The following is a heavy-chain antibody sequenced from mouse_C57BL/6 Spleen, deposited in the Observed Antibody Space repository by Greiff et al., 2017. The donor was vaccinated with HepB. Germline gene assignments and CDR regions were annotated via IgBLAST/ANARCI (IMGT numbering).Heavy chain of an antibody. J-gene: IGHJ1*03. Sequence: VQLQQSGPVLVKPGASVKMSCKASGYKFTDYYMNWVKQSHGKSLEWIGVINPYNGGTSYNQKFKGKATLTVDKSSSTAYMELNSLTSEDSAVYYCARGGITTVGSYWYFDVWGTGTTVTVSS. CDR2: INPYNGGT. CDR3: ARGGITTVGSYWYFDV. V-gene: IGHV1-19*01. CDR1: GYKFTDYY. D-gene: IGHD1-1*01.